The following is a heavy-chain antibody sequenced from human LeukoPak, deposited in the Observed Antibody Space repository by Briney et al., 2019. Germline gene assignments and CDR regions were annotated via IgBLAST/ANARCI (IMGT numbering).Heavy chain of an antibody. CDR2: IYSGGST. CDR3: ARARGYSSGPFDY. CDR1: GFTFSSYA. Sequence: PGGSLRLSCAASGFTFSSYAMSWVRQAPGKGLEWVSVIYSGGSTYYADSVKGRFTISRDNSKNTLYLQMNSLRAEDTAVYYCARARGYSSGPFDYWGQGTLVTVSS. V-gene: IGHV3-66*02. J-gene: IGHJ4*02. D-gene: IGHD6-19*01.